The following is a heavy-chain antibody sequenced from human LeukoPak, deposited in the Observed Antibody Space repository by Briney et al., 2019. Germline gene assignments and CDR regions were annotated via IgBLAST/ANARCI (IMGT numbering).Heavy chain of an antibody. CDR3: ARPFGQWLSFDY. J-gene: IGHJ4*02. CDR1: GGSISSYY. D-gene: IGHD3-22*01. CDR2: IYYSGST. Sequence: PSETLSLTCTVSGGSISSYYWSWIRQPPGKGLEWIGYIYYSGSTNYNPSLKSRVTISVDTSKNQFSLKLSSVTAADTAVYYCARPFGQWLSFDYWGQGTLVTVSS. V-gene: IGHV4-59*01.